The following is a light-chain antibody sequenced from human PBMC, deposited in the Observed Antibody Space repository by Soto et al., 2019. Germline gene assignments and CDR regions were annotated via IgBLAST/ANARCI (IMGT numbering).Light chain of an antibody. Sequence: QSVLTQSSSASASVGSSVKVTCTLSSGHSSNIIAWHQQQPGKAPRYLMKLEGSGSYNKGSGVPDRFSGSSSGADRYLTISNLQSEDEADYYCETWDSNTRAFGGATKLTVL. V-gene: IGLV4-60*03. CDR3: ETWDSNTRA. CDR2: LEGSGSY. J-gene: IGLJ2*01. CDR1: SGHSSNI.